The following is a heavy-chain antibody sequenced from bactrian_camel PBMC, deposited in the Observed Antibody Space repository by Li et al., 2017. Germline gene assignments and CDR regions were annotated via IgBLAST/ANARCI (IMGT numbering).Heavy chain of an antibody. D-gene: IGHD6*01. Sequence: QLVESGGGSVQAGGSLRLSCARSGFVYTGYCISWFRQAAGKKREGVAAIHSEGGSTEYADSVKGRFTISQERANAKYTVYLQLNDLKPEDSAMYYCASAAYHSNWARLEKRYYSYWGQGTQVTVS. J-gene: IGHJ4*01. V-gene: IGHV3S25*01. CDR2: IHSEGGST. CDR1: GFVYTGYC. CDR3: ASAAYHSNWARLEKRYYSY.